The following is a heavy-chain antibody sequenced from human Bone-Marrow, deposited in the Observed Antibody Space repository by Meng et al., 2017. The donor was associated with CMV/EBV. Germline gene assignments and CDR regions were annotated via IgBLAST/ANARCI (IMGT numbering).Heavy chain of an antibody. CDR1: GGTFSSYA. Sequence: SVKVSCKASGGTFSSYAISWVRQAPGQGLEWMGGIIPILGIANYAQKFQGRVTITADKSTSTAYMELSSLRSEDTAVYYCARRSYSVNWFDPWGQGTLVTVSS. D-gene: IGHD4-11*01. J-gene: IGHJ5*02. V-gene: IGHV1-69*10. CDR3: ARRSYSVNWFDP. CDR2: IIPILGIA.